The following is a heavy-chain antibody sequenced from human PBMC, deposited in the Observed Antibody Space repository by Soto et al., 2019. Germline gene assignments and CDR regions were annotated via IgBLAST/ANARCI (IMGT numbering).Heavy chain of an antibody. V-gene: IGHV3-23*01. CDR1: GFTFSSYA. J-gene: IGHJ4*02. CDR2: ISGSGGST. CDR3: AKRKTYSSAWYIFDY. D-gene: IGHD6-19*01. Sequence: GGSLRLSCAASGFTFSSYAMSWVRQAPGKGLEWVSAISGSGGSTYYADSVKGRFTISRDNSKNTLYLQMNSLRAEDTAVYYCAKRKTYSSAWYIFDYWGQGTLVTVSS.